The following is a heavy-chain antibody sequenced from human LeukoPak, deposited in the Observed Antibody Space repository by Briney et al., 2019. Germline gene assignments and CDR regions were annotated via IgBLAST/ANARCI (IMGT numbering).Heavy chain of an antibody. Sequence: GGSLRLSCAASGFTFSSYSMNWVRQAPGKGLEWVSSISSSSSYIYYADSVKGRFTISRDNAKNSLYLQMNSLRAEDTAVYYCARAGTLDWFDPWGQGTLVTVSS. V-gene: IGHV3-21*01. J-gene: IGHJ5*02. D-gene: IGHD1-26*01. CDR1: GFTFSSYS. CDR3: ARAGTLDWFDP. CDR2: ISSSSSYI.